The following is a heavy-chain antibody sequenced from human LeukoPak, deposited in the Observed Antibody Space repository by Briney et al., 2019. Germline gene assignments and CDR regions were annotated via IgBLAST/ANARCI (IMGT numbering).Heavy chain of an antibody. CDR2: IYHSGST. D-gene: IGHD2-2*01. CDR1: GGSISSGGYY. CDR3: ARVLYQLPDY. Sequence: SETLSLTCTVSGGSISSGGYYWSWIRQPPGKGLEWIGYIYHSGSTYYNPSLKSRVTISVDRSKNQFSLKLSSVTAADTAVYYCARVLYQLPDYWGQGTLVTVSS. J-gene: IGHJ4*02. V-gene: IGHV4-30-2*01.